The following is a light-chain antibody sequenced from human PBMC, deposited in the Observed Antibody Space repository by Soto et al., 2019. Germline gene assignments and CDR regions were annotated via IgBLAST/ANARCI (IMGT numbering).Light chain of an antibody. Sequence: EIVMTQSPATLSVSQGERATLSCRASQSLSFNLAWYQQKPGQAPRLLIHGASTRATGITDRFSGSVSGTDFTLIISGLEPEDFAVYYCQQYGTSPATFGQGTKVDI. CDR3: QQYGTSPAT. CDR1: QSLSFN. CDR2: GAS. J-gene: IGKJ1*01. V-gene: IGKV3-20*01.